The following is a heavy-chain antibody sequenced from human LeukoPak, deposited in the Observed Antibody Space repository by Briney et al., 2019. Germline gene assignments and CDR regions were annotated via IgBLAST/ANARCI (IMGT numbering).Heavy chain of an antibody. CDR2: INPSGGST. CDR1: GYTFTSYY. D-gene: IGHD2-2*02. CDR3: AREGVPAAILRTYNWFDP. Sequence: ASVKVSCKASGYTFTSYYMHWVRQAPGQGLEWMGIINPSGGSTSYAQKFQGRVTMTRDMSTSTVYMELSSLRSEDTAVYYCAREGVPAAILRTYNWFDPWGQGTQVTVSS. J-gene: IGHJ5*02. V-gene: IGHV1-46*01.